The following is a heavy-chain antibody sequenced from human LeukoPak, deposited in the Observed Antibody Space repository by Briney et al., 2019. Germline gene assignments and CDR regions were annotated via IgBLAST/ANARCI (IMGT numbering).Heavy chain of an antibody. CDR1: GGSISSVAYY. V-gene: IGHV4-39*01. J-gene: IGHJ4*02. CDR2: IHNTGST. CDR3: AKSHLGVPHDY. Sequence: SETLSLTCTVSGGSISSVAYYWGWIRQPPGEGLEWIATIHNTGSTYYNPSLKSRITISIDASRNQISLELNSVTAADTAVYYCAKSHLGVPHDYWGQGTLVTVSS. D-gene: IGHD3-3*01.